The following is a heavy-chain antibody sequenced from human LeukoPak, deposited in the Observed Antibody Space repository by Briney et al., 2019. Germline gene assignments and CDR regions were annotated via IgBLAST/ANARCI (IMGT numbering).Heavy chain of an antibody. V-gene: IGHV1-8*03. Sequence: GASVKVSCKASGYTFTSYDINWVRQATGQGLEWMGWMNPNSGNTGYAQKFQGRVTITRNTSISTAYMELSSLRSEDTAVYYCARSSRAARPPPDYWGQGTLVTVSS. CDR3: ARSSRAARPPPDY. CDR1: GYTFTSYD. J-gene: IGHJ4*02. CDR2: MNPNSGNT. D-gene: IGHD6-6*01.